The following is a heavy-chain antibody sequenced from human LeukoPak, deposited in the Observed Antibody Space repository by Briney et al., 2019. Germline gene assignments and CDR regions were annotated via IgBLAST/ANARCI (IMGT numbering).Heavy chain of an antibody. V-gene: IGHV3-9*01. CDR1: GFTFDDYA. CDR3: AKGCSGWSCSYFDS. CDR2: ISWKSHNI. D-gene: IGHD6-19*01. J-gene: IGHJ4*02. Sequence: GRSLRLSCVASGFTFDDYAMHWVWQAPGKGLEWISSISWKSHNIGYADSVKGRFTVSRDNAKNSLYLQLNSLTVDDTAFYYCAKGCSGWSCSYFDSWGQGTLVTVSS.